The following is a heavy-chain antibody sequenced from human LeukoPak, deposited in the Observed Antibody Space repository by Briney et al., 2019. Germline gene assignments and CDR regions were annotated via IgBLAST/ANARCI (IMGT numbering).Heavy chain of an antibody. CDR2: IFNSGST. V-gene: IGHV4-59*08. J-gene: IGHJ4*02. CDR1: VDSISTYY. D-gene: IGHD5-12*01. CDR3: ARQSGYDGDDY. Sequence: SETLSLTCTVSVDSISTYYWTWIRQPPGKGLEWVGYIFNSGSTNYNPSLKSRVTLSIDTSRKQLSLKLSSVTAADTAVYYCARQSGYDGDDYWGQGTLVTVSS.